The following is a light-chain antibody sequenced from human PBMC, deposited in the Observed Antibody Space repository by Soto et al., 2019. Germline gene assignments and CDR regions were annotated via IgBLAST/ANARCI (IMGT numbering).Light chain of an antibody. Sequence: DIVMTQSPDSLAVSLGERATINCKSSQSVLYTSMNKNYLAWYQQKPGQPPKLLIYWASTRESGVPDRFSGSGSGTDFTLTISSLQAEDVAVYYCQQYYSTPFTFGPGTKVAI. J-gene: IGKJ3*01. CDR2: WAS. V-gene: IGKV4-1*01. CDR3: QQYYSTPFT. CDR1: QSVLYTSMNKNY.